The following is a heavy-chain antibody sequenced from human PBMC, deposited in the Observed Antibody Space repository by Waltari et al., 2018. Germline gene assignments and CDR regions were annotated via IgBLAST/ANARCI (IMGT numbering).Heavy chain of an antibody. D-gene: IGHD4-17*01. Sequence: EVQLVESGGGLIQPGGSLRLSCAVSGFTVSTNYMSWVRQAPGKGLEWVSVIYTGGDTDYADSVKGRFSISRDNSKNTLYLQMNSLRVEDTAIYYCARGWIGTTSLGHDGMDVWGQGTTVTVSS. CDR1: GFTVSTNY. V-gene: IGHV3-53*01. J-gene: IGHJ6*02. CDR3: ARGWIGTTSLGHDGMDV. CDR2: IYTGGDT.